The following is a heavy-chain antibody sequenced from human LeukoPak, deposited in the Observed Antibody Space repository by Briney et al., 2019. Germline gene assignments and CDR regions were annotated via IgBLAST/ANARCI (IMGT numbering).Heavy chain of an antibody. J-gene: IGHJ6*02. Sequence: GGSLRLSCAASGFTVSSNSMNWVRQAPGKGLQWVLVIYSGGSTYYADSVKGRFTISRDNSKNTLYLQMNSLRAEDTAVYYCARENNFGSGMDVWGQGTTVTVSS. CDR3: ARENNFGSGMDV. D-gene: IGHD3-10*01. CDR1: GFTVSSNS. V-gene: IGHV3-53*01. CDR2: IYSGGST.